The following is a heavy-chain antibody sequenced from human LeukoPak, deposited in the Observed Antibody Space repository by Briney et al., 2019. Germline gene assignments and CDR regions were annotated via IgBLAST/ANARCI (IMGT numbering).Heavy chain of an antibody. D-gene: IGHD6-13*01. V-gene: IGHV1-69-2*01. J-gene: IGHJ4*02. Sequence: ASVKVSCKVSGYTFTDYYMHWVQQAPGKGLEWMGLVDPEDGETIYAEKFQGRVTIPADTSTDTAYMELSSLRSEDTAVYYCATFPYSSSWYYFDYWGQGTLVTVSS. CDR2: VDPEDGET. CDR3: ATFPYSSSWYYFDY. CDR1: GYTFTDYY.